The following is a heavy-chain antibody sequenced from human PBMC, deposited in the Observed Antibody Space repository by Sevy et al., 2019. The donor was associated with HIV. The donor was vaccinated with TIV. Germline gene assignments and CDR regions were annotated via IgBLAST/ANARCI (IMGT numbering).Heavy chain of an antibody. J-gene: IGHJ6*02. CDR3: ARDQQITIVGEITDYYFYYGMDV. D-gene: IGHD3-3*01. Sequence: GGSLRLSCAVSGFTFSRFGMHWVRQAPGKGLEWVAVISYDGNDKHYAESVKGRFTISRDSSKNTLHLEMNSLRAEDTAVYYCARDQQITIVGEITDYYFYYGMDVWGQGTTVTVSS. V-gene: IGHV3-30*04. CDR2: ISYDGNDK. CDR1: GFTFSRFG.